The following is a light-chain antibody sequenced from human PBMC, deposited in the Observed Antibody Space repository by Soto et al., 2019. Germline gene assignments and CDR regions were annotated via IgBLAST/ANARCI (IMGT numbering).Light chain of an antibody. V-gene: IGKV3-11*01. Sequence: EIGLTQSPATLSLSPGEISTLSCGSSQSVSSYLAWYQQKPGQAPRLLIYDASNRATGIPARFSGSGSGTDFTLTISSLEPEDFAVYYCQQRSNWPPWTFGQGTKVDI. CDR3: QQRSNWPPWT. J-gene: IGKJ1*01. CDR1: QSVSSY. CDR2: DAS.